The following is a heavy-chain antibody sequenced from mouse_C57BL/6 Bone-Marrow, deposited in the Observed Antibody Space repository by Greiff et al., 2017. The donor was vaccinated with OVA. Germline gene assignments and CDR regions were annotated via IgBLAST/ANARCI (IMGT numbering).Heavy chain of an antibody. J-gene: IGHJ3*01. CDR3: EGDTPITTGVARAY. V-gene: IGHV5-4*01. Sequence: VMLVESGGGLVKPGGSLKLSCAASGFTFSSYAMSWVRQTPEKRLEWVATISDGGSYTYYPDNVQGRFTISRDNAKNNLYLQMSHLKSEDTAMYYCEGDTPITTGVARAYWGQETLVTVSA. CDR2: ISDGGSYT. CDR1: GFTFSSYA. D-gene: IGHD1-1*01.